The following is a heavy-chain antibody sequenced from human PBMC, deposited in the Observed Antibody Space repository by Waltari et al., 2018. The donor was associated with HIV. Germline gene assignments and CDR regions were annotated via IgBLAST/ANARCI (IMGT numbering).Heavy chain of an antibody. CDR2: INPSGGST. D-gene: IGHD6-19*01. CDR1: GYTFTSYY. V-gene: IGHV1-46*03. Sequence: QVQLVQSGAEVKKPGASVKVSCKASGYTFTSYYMHWVRQATGQGLEWMVIINPSGGSTSYAQKFQGRVTMTRDTSTSTVYMELSSLRSEDTAVYYCARDRPGYSSEDYWGQGTLVTVSS. J-gene: IGHJ4*02. CDR3: ARDRPGYSSEDY.